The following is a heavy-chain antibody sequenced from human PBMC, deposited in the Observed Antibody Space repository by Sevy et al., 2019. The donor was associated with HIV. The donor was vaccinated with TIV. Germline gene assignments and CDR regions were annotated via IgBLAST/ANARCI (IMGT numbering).Heavy chain of an antibody. CDR2: ISGSGGST. CDR1: GFTFSSYA. CDR3: AKDRGNMGSSGYYDY. J-gene: IGHJ4*02. Sequence: GGSLSLSCAASGFTFSSYAMSWVRQAPGKGLEWVSAISGSGGSTYYADSVKGRFTISRDNSKNTLYLQMNSLRAEDTAVYYCAKDRGNMGSSGYYDYWGQGTLVTVSS. D-gene: IGHD3-22*01. V-gene: IGHV3-23*01.